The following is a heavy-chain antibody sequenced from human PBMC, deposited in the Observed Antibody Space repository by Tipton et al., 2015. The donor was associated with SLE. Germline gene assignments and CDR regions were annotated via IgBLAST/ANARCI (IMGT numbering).Heavy chain of an antibody. D-gene: IGHD1-1*01. CDR3: ARGRGNDELQWD. CDR1: GFTVSSNY. J-gene: IGHJ4*02. V-gene: IGHV4-34*01. Sequence: GGGLVQPGGSLRLSCAASGFTVSSNYMSWVRQAPGKGLEWIGEINHSGSTNYNPSLKSRVTISVDTSKNQFSLKLSSVTAADTAVYYCARGRGNDELQWDWGQGTLVTVSS. CDR2: INHSGST.